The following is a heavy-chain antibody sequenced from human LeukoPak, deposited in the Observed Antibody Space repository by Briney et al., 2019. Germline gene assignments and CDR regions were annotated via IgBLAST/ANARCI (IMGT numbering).Heavy chain of an antibody. J-gene: IGHJ3*02. CDR1: GGSISSGDYY. CDR2: IYYSGRT. D-gene: IGHD6-6*01. CDR3: ARVLVDAFDI. V-gene: IGHV4-30-4*01. Sequence: SQTLSLTCTVSGGSISSGDYYWSWIRQPPGKGLEWLGYIYYSGRTYYNPSLKSRLSISVDTSKNQFSLKLSSVTAADTAVYYCARVLVDAFDIWGQGTMVTVSS.